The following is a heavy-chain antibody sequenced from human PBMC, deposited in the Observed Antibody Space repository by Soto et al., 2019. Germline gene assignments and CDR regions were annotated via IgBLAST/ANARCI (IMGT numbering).Heavy chain of an antibody. CDR2: ISAYNGNT. V-gene: IGHV1-18*04. J-gene: IGHJ6*02. CDR1: GGTFSSYG. D-gene: IGHD3-10*01. Sequence: ASVKVSCKASGGTFSSYGISWVRQAPGQGLEWMGWISAYNGNTNYAQKLQGRVTMTTDTSTSTAYMELRSLRSDDTAVYYCARDLPYMVRGHYYGMDVWGQGTTVTVSS. CDR3: ARDLPYMVRGHYYGMDV.